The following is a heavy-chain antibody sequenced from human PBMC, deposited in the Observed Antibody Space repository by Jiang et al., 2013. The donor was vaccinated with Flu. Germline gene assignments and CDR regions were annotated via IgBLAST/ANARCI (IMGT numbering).Heavy chain of an antibody. D-gene: IGHD2-21*02. CDR3: ARAVISRAYCGGDCKYFDY. CDR1: GFTFSSYA. CDR2: ISYDGSNK. J-gene: IGHJ4*02. Sequence: SLRLSCAASGFTFSSYAMHWVRQAPGKGLEWVAVISYDGSNKYYADSVKGRFTISRDNSKNTLYLQMNSLRAEDTAVYYCARAVISRAYCGGDCKYFDYWGQGTPVTVSS. V-gene: IGHV3-30-3*01.